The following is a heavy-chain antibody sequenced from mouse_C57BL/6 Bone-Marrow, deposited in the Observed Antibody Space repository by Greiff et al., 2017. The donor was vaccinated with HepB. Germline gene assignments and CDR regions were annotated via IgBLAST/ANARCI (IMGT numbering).Heavy chain of an antibody. CDR2: IDPETGGT. CDR3: TRGVGYDYAMDY. CDR1: GYTFTDYE. V-gene: IGHV1-15*01. D-gene: IGHD2-2*01. J-gene: IGHJ4*01. Sequence: QVQLKQSGADLVRPGASVTLSCKASGYTFTDYEMHWVKQTPVHGLEWIGAIDPETGGTAYNQKFKGKAILTADKSSSTAYMELRSLTSEDSAVYYCTRGVGYDYAMDYWGQGTSVTVSS.